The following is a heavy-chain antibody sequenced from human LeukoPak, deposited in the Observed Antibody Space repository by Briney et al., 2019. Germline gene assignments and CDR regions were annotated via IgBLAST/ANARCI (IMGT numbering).Heavy chain of an antibody. V-gene: IGHV4-59*03. CDR3: AKTNWGAFDI. Sequence: PSETLSLTCIVSGGSISSSYWSWIRQPPGKGLEWIGFIYYSGSTNYNPSLKSRVTISVDTSKNLFSLKLSSMTAADTAVYYCAKTNWGAFDIWGQGTMVTVSS. CDR1: GGSISSSY. CDR2: IYYSGST. J-gene: IGHJ3*02. D-gene: IGHD7-27*01.